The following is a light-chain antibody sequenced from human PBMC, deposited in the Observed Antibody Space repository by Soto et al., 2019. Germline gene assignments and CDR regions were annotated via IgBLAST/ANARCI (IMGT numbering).Light chain of an antibody. V-gene: IGKV1-39*01. CDR2: DAS. J-gene: IGKJ2*01. CDR3: QQSYVTPQT. Sequence: DIQMPQSPSSLSASVGDRVTITCRTSQSISTYLNWYQQKPGKAPKLLISDASSLQSEVPSRFSASGSGTDFTLSISSLQPEDFATYYCQQSYVTPQTFGQGTKLEI. CDR1: QSISTY.